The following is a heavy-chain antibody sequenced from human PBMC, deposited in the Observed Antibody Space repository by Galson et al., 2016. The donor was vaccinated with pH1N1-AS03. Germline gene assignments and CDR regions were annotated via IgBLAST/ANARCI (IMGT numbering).Heavy chain of an antibody. CDR2: IYYSGTS. V-gene: IGHV4-59*08. CDR1: GGSISNSW. Sequence: ETLSLTCTVSGGSISNSWWSWIRQPPGKGLEWIGNIYYSGTSSYNPPLKGRVGMSVDMSENQFSLKLTTATAADTAIYYCTRLHCSAGSCFEYVWGQGTTVIVSS. D-gene: IGHD2-15*01. CDR3: TRLHCSAGSCFEYV. J-gene: IGHJ6*02.